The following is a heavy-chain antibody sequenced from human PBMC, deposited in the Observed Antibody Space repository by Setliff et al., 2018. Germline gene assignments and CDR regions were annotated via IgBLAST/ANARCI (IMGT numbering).Heavy chain of an antibody. CDR3: AISTIFGVVSPTPDAFDI. CDR1: GGTFSIYT. Sequence: GASVNVSCKASGGTFSIYTISWVRQAPGQGLEWMGRIIPIFGTANYAQKFQGRVTITADKSTSTAYMELSSLRSEDTAVYYCAISTIFGVVSPTPDAFDIWGQGTMVTVSS. CDR2: IIPIFGTA. V-gene: IGHV1-69*08. D-gene: IGHD3-3*01. J-gene: IGHJ3*02.